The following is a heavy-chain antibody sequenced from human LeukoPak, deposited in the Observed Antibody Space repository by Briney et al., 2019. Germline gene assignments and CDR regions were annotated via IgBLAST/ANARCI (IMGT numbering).Heavy chain of an antibody. V-gene: IGHV1-2*02. CDR3: ATLYYDILTGYPFDP. D-gene: IGHD3-9*01. CDR1: GYTFTGYY. Sequence: GASVKVSCKASGYTFTGYYMHWVRQAPGQGLEWMGWINPNSGGTNYAQKFQGRVTMTRDTSISTAYMELSRLRSDDTAVYYCATLYYDILTGYPFDPWGQGTLVTVSS. J-gene: IGHJ5*02. CDR2: INPNSGGT.